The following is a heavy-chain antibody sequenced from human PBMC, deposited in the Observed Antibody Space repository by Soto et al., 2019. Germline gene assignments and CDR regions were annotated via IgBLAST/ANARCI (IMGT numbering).Heavy chain of an antibody. Sequence: SGKVSCKASGGTLSSHTISWGRQAPGQGLEWMGRIIPILGIATSARKSQGRVTITADKPTSTAYMELSSLRSEDTAVYYCAISEVVPAAMEVAYWGQGTLVPVSS. V-gene: IGHV1-69*02. D-gene: IGHD2-2*01. CDR3: AISEVVPAAMEVAY. CDR1: GGTLSSHT. CDR2: IIPILGIA. J-gene: IGHJ4*02.